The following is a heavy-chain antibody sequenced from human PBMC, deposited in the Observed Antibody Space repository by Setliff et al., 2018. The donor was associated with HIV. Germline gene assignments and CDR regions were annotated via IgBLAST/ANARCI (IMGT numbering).Heavy chain of an antibody. CDR3: ARHSITLVVGVPERDDAFDI. D-gene: IGHD3-22*01. J-gene: IGHJ3*02. CDR1: GGPISSSSYY. V-gene: IGHV4-39*01. CDR2: IYSSGNT. Sequence: SETLSLTCSVSGGPISSSSYYWGWIRQPPGKGLEWIGNIYSSGNTYYNPSLKSRLTMSVDTSKNQFSLKLSSVTAADTAVYYCARHSITLVVGVPERDDAFDIWGQGTMVTVS.